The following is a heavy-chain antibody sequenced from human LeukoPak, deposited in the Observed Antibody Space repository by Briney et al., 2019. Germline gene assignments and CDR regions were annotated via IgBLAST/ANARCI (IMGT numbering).Heavy chain of an antibody. CDR1: GFTFSSYA. D-gene: IGHD2-2*01. Sequence: PGGSLRLSCAASGFTFSSYAMSWVRQAPGKGLEWVSAISGSGGSTYYADSVTGRFTISRDNSKNTLYLQMSSLRAEDTAVYYCAKGDDIGVVPGEPQYTFDYWGQGTLVTVSS. CDR2: ISGSGGST. V-gene: IGHV3-23*01. J-gene: IGHJ4*02. CDR3: AKGDDIGVVPGEPQYTFDY.